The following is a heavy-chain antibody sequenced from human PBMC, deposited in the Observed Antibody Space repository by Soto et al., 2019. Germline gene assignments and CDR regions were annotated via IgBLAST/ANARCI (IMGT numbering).Heavy chain of an antibody. CDR1: GYTFTGYY. V-gene: IGHV1-2*04. CDR3: ARGSSSSSFYDWFDP. J-gene: IGHJ5*02. D-gene: IGHD6-6*01. Sequence: ASVKVSCKASGYTFTGYYMHWVRQAPGQGLEWMGWINPNSGGTNYAQKFQGWVTMTRDTSISTAYMELSRLRSDDTAVYYCARGSSSSSFYDWFDPWGQGTLVTVSS. CDR2: INPNSGGT.